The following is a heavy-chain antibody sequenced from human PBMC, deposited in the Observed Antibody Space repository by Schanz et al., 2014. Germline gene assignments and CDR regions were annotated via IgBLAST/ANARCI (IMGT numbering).Heavy chain of an antibody. CDR3: AKDGVEAVATV. V-gene: IGHV3-21*01. CDR1: GFAFSSYG. J-gene: IGHJ4*02. D-gene: IGHD5-12*01. Sequence: VQLVESGGGLVKPGGSLRLSCAASGFAFSSYGMNWVRQAPGKGLEWVSYISSSSSYIYYADSMKGRFTISRDNAKNTLFLQMNSLRAEDTAVYYCAKDGVEAVATVWGQGILVTVSS. CDR2: ISSSSSYI.